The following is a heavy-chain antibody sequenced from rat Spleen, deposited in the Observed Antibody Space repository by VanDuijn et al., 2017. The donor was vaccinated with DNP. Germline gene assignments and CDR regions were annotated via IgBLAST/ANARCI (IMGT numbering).Heavy chain of an antibody. Sequence: EVQLVESGGGLVQPGRSLKLSCAASGFTFSDYYMAWVRQAPTRGLEWVAYIRYDGGSTYYGDSVKGRFTISRDNAQSALNLQMNSLRSEDMATYYCVRWYNSGHYFDYWGQGVMFTVSS. V-gene: IGHV5-22*01. CDR3: VRWYNSGHYFDY. CDR1: GFTFSDYY. CDR2: IRYDGGST. J-gene: IGHJ2*01. D-gene: IGHD4-3*01.